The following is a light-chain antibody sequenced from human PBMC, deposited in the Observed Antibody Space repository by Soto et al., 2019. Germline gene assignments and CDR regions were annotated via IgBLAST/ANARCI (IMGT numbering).Light chain of an antibody. CDR3: SSYTTNHTRV. Sequence: QSVLTQPPSASGSPGQSVAISCTGTSSDVGGYNYVSWFQHHPDKAPKLIIYEVNDRPSGVSNRFSGSKSGNTASLTISGLQPEDEADYYCSSYTTNHTRVFGGGTKLTVL. CDR2: EVN. V-gene: IGLV2-14*01. CDR1: SSDVGGYNY. J-gene: IGLJ3*02.